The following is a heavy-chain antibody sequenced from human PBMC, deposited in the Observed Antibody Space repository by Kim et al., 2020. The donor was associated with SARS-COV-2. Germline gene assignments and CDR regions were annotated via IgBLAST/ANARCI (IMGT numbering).Heavy chain of an antibody. D-gene: IGHD5-18*01. V-gene: IGHV3-64D*06. CDR1: RFTFSDYA. CDR2: ISISGDNT. CDR3: VKDLTYSYDL. J-gene: IGHJ5*02. Sequence: GSLRLSCSGSRFTFSDYAMHWVRQAPGKGLEPVATISISGDNTYYGDSVKGRFTISRDNSKNTQHLQMSSLRADDTAIYYCVKDLTYSYDLWGQGTLVIVSS.